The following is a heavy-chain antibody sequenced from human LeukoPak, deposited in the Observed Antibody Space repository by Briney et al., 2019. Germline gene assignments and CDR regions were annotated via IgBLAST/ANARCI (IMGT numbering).Heavy chain of an antibody. CDR1: GDTFTGYY. CDR3: ARDWGSNWFDP. CDR2: INPNSGGT. V-gene: IGHV1-2*02. Sequence: RASVKVSCKASGDTFTGYYMHWVRQAPGQGLEWMGWINPNSGGTNYAQKFQGRVTMTRDTSISTAYMELSSLRSDDKAVYYCARDWGSNWFDPWGQGTLVTVSS. D-gene: IGHD3-16*01. J-gene: IGHJ5*02.